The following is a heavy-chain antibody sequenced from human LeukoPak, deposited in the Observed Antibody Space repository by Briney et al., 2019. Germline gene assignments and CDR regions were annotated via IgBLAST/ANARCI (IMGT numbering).Heavy chain of an antibody. CDR3: ARERVRQQLVYYYYYGMDV. V-gene: IGHV1-2*02. CDR2: INPNSGGT. D-gene: IGHD6-13*01. Sequence: GASVKVSCKASGYTFTGYYMHWVRQAPGQGLEWMGWINPNSGGTNYAQKFQGRVTMTRDTSISTAYMELSRLRSGDTAVYYCARERVRQQLVYYYYYGMDVWGQGTTVTVSS. CDR1: GYTFTGYY. J-gene: IGHJ6*02.